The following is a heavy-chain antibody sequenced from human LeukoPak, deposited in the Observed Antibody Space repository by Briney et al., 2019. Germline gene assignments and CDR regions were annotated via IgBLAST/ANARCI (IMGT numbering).Heavy chain of an antibody. D-gene: IGHD5-24*01. J-gene: IGHJ4*02. Sequence: GGSLRLSCAASGFDFSTYAMTWVRQAPGKGLEWVSAISGGGGSTYYADSVKGRFTISRDNSKNTLDLQINSLRAEDTAVYYCAKDAVEMATIALGFGEDYFDYWGQGTLVTVSS. V-gene: IGHV3-23*01. CDR3: AKDAVEMATIALGFGEDYFDY. CDR2: ISGGGGST. CDR1: GFDFSTYA.